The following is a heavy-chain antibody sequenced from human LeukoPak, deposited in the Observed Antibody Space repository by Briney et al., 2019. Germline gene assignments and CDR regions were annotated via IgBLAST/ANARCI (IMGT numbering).Heavy chain of an antibody. Sequence: GGSLRLSCAASGFTVSSNYMSRVRQAPGKGLEWVSVIYSGGSTYYADSVKGRFTISRDNSKNTLYLQMNSLRAEDTAVYYCARVYCSGGSCYEDYWGQGTLVTVSS. V-gene: IGHV3-66*01. J-gene: IGHJ4*02. D-gene: IGHD2-15*01. CDR2: IYSGGST. CDR3: ARVYCSGGSCYEDY. CDR1: GFTVSSNY.